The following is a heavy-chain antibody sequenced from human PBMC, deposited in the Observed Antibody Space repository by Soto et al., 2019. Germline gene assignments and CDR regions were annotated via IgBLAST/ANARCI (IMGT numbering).Heavy chain of an antibody. Sequence: ASVKVSCKASGGTFSSYAISWVRQAPGQGLEWMGGIIPIFGNTNYAQKLQGRVTMTTDTSTSTAYMELRSLRSDDTAVYYCARGRTPSDYWGQGTLVTVSS. CDR2: IIPIFGNT. CDR3: ARGRTPSDY. V-gene: IGHV1-18*01. CDR1: GGTFSSYA. J-gene: IGHJ4*02.